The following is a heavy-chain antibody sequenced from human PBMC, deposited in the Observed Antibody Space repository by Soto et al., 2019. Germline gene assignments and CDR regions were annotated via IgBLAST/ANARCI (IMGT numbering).Heavy chain of an antibody. D-gene: IGHD5-18*01. CDR3: ASGIQLWLRRINNGYSG. CDR2: IIPMFGTA. CDR1: GGTFSTYA. V-gene: IGHV1-69*12. Sequence: QVQLVQSGAEVKKPESSVKVSCKAPGGTFSTYAISWVRQAPGQGLEWMGGIIPMFGTANYAQRFQDRVTINADESTDKVYMELSSLRSEDTALYFCASGIQLWLRRINNGYSGWGQGTLVTVSS. J-gene: IGHJ4*02.